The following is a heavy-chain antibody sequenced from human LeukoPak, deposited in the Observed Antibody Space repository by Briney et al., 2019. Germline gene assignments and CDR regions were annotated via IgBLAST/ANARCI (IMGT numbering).Heavy chain of an antibody. J-gene: IGHJ4*02. CDR2: IYYSGST. CDR3: ARRTGVHFDY. V-gene: IGHV4-31*03. D-gene: IGHD7-27*01. CDR1: GGSISSSSYY. Sequence: SETLSLTCTVSGGSISSSSYYWSWIRQHPGKGLEWIGYIYYSGSTYYNPSLKSRVTISVDTSKNQFSLKLSSVTAADTAVYYCARRTGVHFDYWGQGTLVTVSS.